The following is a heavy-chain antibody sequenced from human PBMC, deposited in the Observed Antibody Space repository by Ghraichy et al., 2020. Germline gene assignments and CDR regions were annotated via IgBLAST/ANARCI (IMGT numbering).Heavy chain of an antibody. V-gene: IGHV4-34*01. CDR3: ARGRIKLLWFGELLPNYYFDY. J-gene: IGHJ4*02. CDR2: INHSGST. CDR1: GGSFSGYY. Sequence: SETLSLTCAVYGGSFSGYYWSWIRQPPGKRLEWIGEINHSGSTNYNPSLKSRVTISVDTSKNQFSLKLSSVTAADTAVYYCARGRIKLLWFGELLPNYYFDYWGQGTLVTVSS. D-gene: IGHD3-10*01.